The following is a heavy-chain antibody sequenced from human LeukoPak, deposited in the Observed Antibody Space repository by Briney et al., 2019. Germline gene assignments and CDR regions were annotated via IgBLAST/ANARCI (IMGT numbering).Heavy chain of an antibody. CDR2: ISGSGGST. Sequence: GGSLRLSCAASGFTFSSYAMSWVRQAPGKGLEWVSTISGSGGSTSTADSVRGRFTFSRENSKNTPYLQMNSLRAEDTAVYYCAKRPSSWYLVYFQRWGEGWLVTVSS. D-gene: IGHD6-13*01. J-gene: IGHJ1*01. V-gene: IGHV3-23*01. CDR1: GFTFSSYA. CDR3: AKRPSSWYLVYFQR.